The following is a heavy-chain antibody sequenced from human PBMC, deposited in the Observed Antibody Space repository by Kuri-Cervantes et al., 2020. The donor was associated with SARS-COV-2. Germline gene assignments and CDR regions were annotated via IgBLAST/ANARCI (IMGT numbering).Heavy chain of an antibody. V-gene: IGHV4-34*01. J-gene: IGHJ4*02. CDR1: GGSFSDYY. CDR2: INHSGNT. D-gene: IGHD2-2*01. CDR3: ARLGLHQTLYYFDY. Sequence: GSLRLSCAVYGGSFSDYYWSWVRQPPGKGLEWIGEINHSGNTNYDPSLKSRVTISIDTSKNQFSLKLSSVTAADTAVYYCARLGLHQTLYYFDYWGQGTLVTVSS.